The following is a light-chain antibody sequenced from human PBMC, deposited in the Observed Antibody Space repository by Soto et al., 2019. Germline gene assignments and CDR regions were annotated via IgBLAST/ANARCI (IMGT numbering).Light chain of an antibody. V-gene: IGKV1-39*01. Sequence: DFQLTQSPSSLSASVGDRVTITCRASHSISSFLNWYQQKPGKAPRLLIYGASSLQRGVPSRFSGSGSGAEFTLTISSLQPEDFATYYCQQLSNSLMSTFGQATHLEIK. CDR1: HSISSF. CDR3: QQLSNSLMST. CDR2: GAS. J-gene: IGKJ2*01.